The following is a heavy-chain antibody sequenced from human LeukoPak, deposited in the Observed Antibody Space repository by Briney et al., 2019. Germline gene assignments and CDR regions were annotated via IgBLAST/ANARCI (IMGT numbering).Heavy chain of an antibody. Sequence: PGGSLRLSCAASGFTFNGYGMNWVRQAPGKGLEWVAYISSISSTIHYSDSVKGRFTISRDNAKNSLYLQMNSLRAEDTAVYYCASFMSPHDAFDIWGQGTMVTVSS. CDR3: ASFMSPHDAFDI. V-gene: IGHV3-48*01. CDR2: ISSISSTI. J-gene: IGHJ3*02. CDR1: GFTFNGYG.